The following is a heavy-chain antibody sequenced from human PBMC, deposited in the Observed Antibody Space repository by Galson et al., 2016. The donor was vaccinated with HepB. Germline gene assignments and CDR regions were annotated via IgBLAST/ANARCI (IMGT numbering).Heavy chain of an antibody. CDR2: IYSGGRT. D-gene: IGHD3-3*01. CDR3: SKVAGRFLRVVLRYFQH. Sequence: SLRLSCAVSGFTVSSNYMSWVRQAPGKGLEWVSVIYSGGRTFYADSVKGRFTISRDNSKNTLYLQMNSLQAEGTAVYYWSKVAGRFLRVVLRYFQHWGQGTLVTVSS. CDR1: GFTVSSNY. V-gene: IGHV3-53*01. J-gene: IGHJ1*01.